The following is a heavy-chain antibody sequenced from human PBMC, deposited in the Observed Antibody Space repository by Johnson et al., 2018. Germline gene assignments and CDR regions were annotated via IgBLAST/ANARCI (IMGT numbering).Heavy chain of an antibody. CDR2: ISYEGSNK. J-gene: IGHJ3*02. CDR3: ARGRSRSYRDAFDI. D-gene: IGHD1-26*01. Sequence: QVQLVESGGGVVQPGRSLRLSCAASGFTFSSYAMPWVRQAPGKGLEWVAVISYEGSNKYYADSVKGRFTISRENSKNTLYLQMNSLRAEDTAVDYCARGRSRSYRDAFDIWGQGTMVTVSS. V-gene: IGHV3-30-3*01. CDR1: GFTFSSYA.